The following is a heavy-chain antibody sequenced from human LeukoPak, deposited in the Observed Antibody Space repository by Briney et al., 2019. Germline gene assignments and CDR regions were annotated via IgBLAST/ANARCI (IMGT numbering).Heavy chain of an antibody. J-gene: IGHJ4*02. D-gene: IGHD4-17*01. CDR3: ARGNGDFIY. V-gene: IGHV1-8*01. CDR2: MNPDSGKT. Sequence: ASVKVSCKASGYTFTSYYFSWVRQATGQGLEWMGWMNPDSGKTGYAQKFQGRVTMTRSTSISTAYMELSSLRSEDTAVYYCARGNGDFIYWGQGTLVTVSS. CDR1: GYTFTSYY.